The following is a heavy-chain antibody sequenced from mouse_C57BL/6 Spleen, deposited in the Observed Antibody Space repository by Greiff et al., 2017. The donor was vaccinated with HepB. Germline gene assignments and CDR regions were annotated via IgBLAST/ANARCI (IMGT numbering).Heavy chain of an antibody. CDR3: ARESGNSYFDY. J-gene: IGHJ2*01. CDR2: ISDGGSYT. V-gene: IGHV5-4*01. D-gene: IGHD2-1*01. Sequence: EVHLVESGGGLVKPGGSLKLSCAASGFTFSSYAMSWVRQTPEKRLEWVATISDGGSYTYYPDNVKGRFTISRDNAKNNLYLQMSHLKSEDTAMYYCARESGNSYFDYWGQGTTLTVSS. CDR1: GFTFSSYA.